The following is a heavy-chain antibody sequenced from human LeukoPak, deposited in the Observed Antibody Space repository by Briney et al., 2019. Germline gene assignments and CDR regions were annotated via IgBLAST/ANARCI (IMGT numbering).Heavy chain of an antibody. CDR2: INSKSGGT. J-gene: IGHJ3*02. D-gene: IGHD6-25*01. V-gene: IGHV1-2*02. Sequence: ASVKVSCKASGYTFAYYFMHWVRQAPGQGLEWMGWINSKSGGTTYAQKFQGRVTMTRDTSISTAYLEVNNLQSDDTAVYYCARPSGVPAAFHIWGQGTMVTVSS. CDR3: ARPSGVPAAFHI. CDR1: GYTFAYYF.